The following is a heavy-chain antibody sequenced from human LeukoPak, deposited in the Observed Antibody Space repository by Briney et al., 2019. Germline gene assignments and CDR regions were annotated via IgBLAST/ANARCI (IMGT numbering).Heavy chain of an antibody. J-gene: IGHJ4*02. Sequence: SETLSLTCTVSGGSISSGDYYWSWIRQPPGKGLEWIGYIYYSGSTYYNPSLKSRVTISVDTSKNQFSLKLSSVTAADTAVYYCARASTIFGVVSLFDYWGQGTLVTVSS. D-gene: IGHD3-3*01. CDR3: ARASTIFGVVSLFDY. CDR1: GGSISSGDYY. V-gene: IGHV4-30-4*08. CDR2: IYYSGST.